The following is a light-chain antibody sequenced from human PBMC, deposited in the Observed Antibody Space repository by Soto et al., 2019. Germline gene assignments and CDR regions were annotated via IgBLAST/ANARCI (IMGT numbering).Light chain of an antibody. CDR2: GAS. CDR1: QSVSSEK. Sequence: EIVLTHSPGTLSLPPWEIASLSCGASQSVSSEKLAWYQQKPGQAPRLLIFGASGRATGIPERFSGSGSGTDFSLTISRLEPEDSAVYYCQQRSNCPDAFGHGTRLEIK. J-gene: IGKJ5*01. V-gene: IGKV3D-20*02. CDR3: QQRSNCPDA.